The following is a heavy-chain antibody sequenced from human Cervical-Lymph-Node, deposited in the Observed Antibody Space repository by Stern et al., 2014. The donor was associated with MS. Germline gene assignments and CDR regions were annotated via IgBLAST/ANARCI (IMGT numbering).Heavy chain of an antibody. Sequence: QVQLQESSPGLVKPSETLSLTCTVSGVSISDYFWNWIRQPPGKGLEWIGSTYYSGDTNYNPYLKSRVTISLDTSKNQFSLELHSVTAADTAVYYCARDLADWGQGTLVTVSS. CDR2: TYYSGDT. CDR3: ARDLAD. V-gene: IGHV4-59*01. CDR1: GVSISDYF. J-gene: IGHJ4*02.